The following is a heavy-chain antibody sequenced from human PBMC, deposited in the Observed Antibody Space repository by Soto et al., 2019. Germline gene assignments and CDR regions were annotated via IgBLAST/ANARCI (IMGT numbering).Heavy chain of an antibody. CDR2: IWYDGSNK. CDR3: ARDGASSSDSHGPRRGGYYYYGMDV. CDR1: GFTFSSYG. V-gene: IGHV3-33*01. Sequence: GGSLRLSCAASGFTFSSYGMHWVRQAPGKGLEWVAVIWYDGSNKYYADSVKGRFTISRDNSKNTLYLQMNSLRAEDTAVYYCARDGASSSDSHGPRRGGYYYYGMDVWGQGTTVTVSS. D-gene: IGHD3-10*01. J-gene: IGHJ6*02.